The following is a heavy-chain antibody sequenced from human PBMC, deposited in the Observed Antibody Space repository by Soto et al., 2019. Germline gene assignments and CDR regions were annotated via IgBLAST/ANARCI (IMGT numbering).Heavy chain of an antibody. J-gene: IGHJ6*02. CDR3: ARVHSSSWYSGGMDV. D-gene: IGHD6-13*01. CDR1: GFTFSNYA. V-gene: IGHV3-23*01. Sequence: PGGSLRLSCAASGFTFSNYAMSWVRQAPGKGLEWVSAISGSGGSTYYADSVKGRFTISRDNAKNSLYLQMNSLRAEDTAAYYCARVHSSSWYSGGMDVWGQGTTVTVSS. CDR2: ISGSGGST.